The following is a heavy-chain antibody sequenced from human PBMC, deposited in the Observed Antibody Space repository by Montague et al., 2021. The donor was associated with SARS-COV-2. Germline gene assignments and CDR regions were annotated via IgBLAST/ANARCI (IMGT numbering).Heavy chain of an antibody. V-gene: IGHV4-59*08. CDR1: SGSISIYY. Sequence: SETLSLTCTVSSGSISIYYWSWIRQPPGKGLEWIGFISHTESTNYNPSLGSRVSISIDTSKNQFSLRVRSVTAADTAVYYCARTVLFAYGLDVWGQGTTVTISS. CDR3: ARTVLFAYGLDV. CDR2: ISHTEST. D-gene: IGHD3-16*01. J-gene: IGHJ6*02.